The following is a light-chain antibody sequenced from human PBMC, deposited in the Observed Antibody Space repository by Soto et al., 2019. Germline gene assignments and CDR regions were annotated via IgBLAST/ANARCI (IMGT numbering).Light chain of an antibody. CDR2: LEGSGSY. V-gene: IGLV4-60*03. J-gene: IGLJ2*01. CDR3: ETGDSNTRV. Sequence: QLVLTQSSSASASLGSSVKLTCTLSSGHSSYIIAWHQQQPGKGPRYLMKLEGSGSYNKGSGVPDRFSGSSSGADRYLTISNLQSEDEADYYCETGDSNTRVFGGGTKLTVL. CDR1: SGHSSYI.